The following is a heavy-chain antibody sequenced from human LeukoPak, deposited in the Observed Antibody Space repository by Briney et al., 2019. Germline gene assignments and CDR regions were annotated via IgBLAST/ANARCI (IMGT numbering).Heavy chain of an antibody. CDR2: INHSGST. CDR3: AREEVTGWLDP. V-gene: IGHV4-34*01. Sequence: KPSETLSLTCAVYGGSFSGYYLSWIRQPPGKGLEWIGEINHSGSTNYNPSLKSRVTISVDTSKNQFSLKLSSVTAADTAVYYCAREEVTGWLDPWGQGTLVTVSS. CDR1: GGSFSGYY. J-gene: IGHJ5*02. D-gene: IGHD2-21*02.